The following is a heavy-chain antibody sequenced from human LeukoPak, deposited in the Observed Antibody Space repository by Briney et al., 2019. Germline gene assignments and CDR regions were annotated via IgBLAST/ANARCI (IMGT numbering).Heavy chain of an antibody. J-gene: IGHJ6*02. CDR1: GGSVSSGSYY. CDR2: IYYSGST. V-gene: IGHV4-61*01. CDR3: ARDRGPYSGSSGMDV. D-gene: IGHD1-26*01. Sequence: PSETLSLTCTVSGGSVSSGSYYWSWIRQPPGKGLEWIGYIYYSGSTNYNPSLKSRVTISVDTSKNQFSLKLSFVTAADTAVYYCARDRGPYSGSSGMDVWGQGTTVTVSS.